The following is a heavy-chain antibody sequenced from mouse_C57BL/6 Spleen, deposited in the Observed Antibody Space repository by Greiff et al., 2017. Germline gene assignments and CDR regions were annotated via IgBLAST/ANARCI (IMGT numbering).Heavy chain of an antibody. CDR2: IYPGSGST. Sequence: VKLMESGAELVKPGASVKMSCKASGYTFTSYWITWVKQRPGQGLEWIGDIYPGSGSTNYNEKFKSKATLTVDTSSSTAYMQLSSLTSEDSAVYYCARGGNYVWYFDVWGTGTTVTVSS. CDR3: ARGGNYVWYFDV. V-gene: IGHV1-55*01. D-gene: IGHD2-1*01. CDR1: GYTFTSYW. J-gene: IGHJ1*03.